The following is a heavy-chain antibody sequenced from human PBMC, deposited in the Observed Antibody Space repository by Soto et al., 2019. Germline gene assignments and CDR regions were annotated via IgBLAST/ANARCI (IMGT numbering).Heavy chain of an antibody. Sequence: PSETLSLTCTVSGGSIKSYYWSWIRQPPGKGLEWIGYIYYSGSTNYNPSPKSRVTISVDTSKNQFSLNLSSVTAADTAVYYCAREGHGYSEIDYWGQGTLVTVSS. CDR3: AREGHGYSEIDY. V-gene: IGHV4-59*01. CDR1: GGSIKSYY. CDR2: IYYSGST. D-gene: IGHD5-12*01. J-gene: IGHJ4*02.